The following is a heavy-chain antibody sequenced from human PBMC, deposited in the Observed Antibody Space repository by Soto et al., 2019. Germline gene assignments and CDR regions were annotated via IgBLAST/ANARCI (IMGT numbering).Heavy chain of an antibody. D-gene: IGHD6-19*01. CDR3: AREIAVALGGYYYYYGMDV. CDR1: GGSVSSGSYY. CDR2: IYYSGST. Sequence: PSETLSLTCTVSGGSVSSGSYYWSWIRQPPGKGLEWIGYIYYSGSTNYNPSLKSRVTISVDTSKNQFSLKLSSVTAADTAVYYCAREIAVALGGYYYYYGMDVWGQGTTVTVS. J-gene: IGHJ6*02. V-gene: IGHV4-61*01.